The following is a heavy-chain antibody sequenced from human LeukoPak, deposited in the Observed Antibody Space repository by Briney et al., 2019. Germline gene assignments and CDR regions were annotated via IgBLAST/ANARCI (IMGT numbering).Heavy chain of an antibody. Sequence: GGSLRLPCAASGFTFSSYAMSWVRQAPGKGLEWVSAISGSGGSTYYADSVKGRFTISRDNAKNSLNLQMNSLRAEDTAVYYCARGGNFDYWGQGTLVTVSS. CDR2: ISGSGGST. CDR1: GFTFSSYA. J-gene: IGHJ4*02. V-gene: IGHV3-23*01. CDR3: ARGGNFDY.